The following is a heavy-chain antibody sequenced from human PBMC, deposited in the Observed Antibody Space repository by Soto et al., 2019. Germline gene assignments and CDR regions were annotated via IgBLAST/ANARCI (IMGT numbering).Heavy chain of an antibody. CDR3: AITPWCSVGSCYLTFEY. Sequence: EVQLLESGGGLVQPGGSLRLSCAASGFTFSSYGMSWVRQAPGKGLEWVLGISGSGGSTYYADSVKGRFTISRDNSKNTLYLPMSSLRAEATAVYYCAITPWCSVGSCYLTFEYWCPGNLATVSS. D-gene: IGHD2-15*01. V-gene: IGHV3-23*01. J-gene: IGHJ4*02. CDR2: ISGSGGST. CDR1: GFTFSSYG.